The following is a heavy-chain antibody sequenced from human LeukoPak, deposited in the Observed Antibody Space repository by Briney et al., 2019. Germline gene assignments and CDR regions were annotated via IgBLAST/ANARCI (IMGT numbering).Heavy chain of an antibody. CDR1: GFTFSSYS. J-gene: IGHJ5*02. D-gene: IGHD4-17*01. CDR2: ISSSSSYI. CDR3: ARENFYGDYVQRWFDP. Sequence: GGSLRLSCAASGFTFSSYSMNWVRQAPGKGLEWVSSISSSSSYIYYADSVKGRFTISRDNAKNSLYLQMNSLRAEDTAVYYSARENFYGDYVQRWFDPWGQGTLVTVSS. V-gene: IGHV3-21*01.